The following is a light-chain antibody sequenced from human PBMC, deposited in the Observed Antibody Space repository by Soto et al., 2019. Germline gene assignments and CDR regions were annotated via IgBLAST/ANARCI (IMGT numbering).Light chain of an antibody. CDR1: SSDVGAYKY. J-gene: IGLJ1*01. V-gene: IGLV2-14*01. Sequence: QSVLTQPASVSGSPGQSITISCTGTSSDVGAYKYDSWYQQHPGKAPKVMIYEVSNRPSGVSNRFSGSKSGNTASLTISGLQAEDEADYFCSSYSSSSTLFVFGTGTKVTVL. CDR3: SSYSSSSTLFV. CDR2: EVS.